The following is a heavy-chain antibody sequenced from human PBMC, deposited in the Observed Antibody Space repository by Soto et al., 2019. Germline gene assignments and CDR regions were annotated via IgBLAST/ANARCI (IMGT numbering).Heavy chain of an antibody. CDR3: VFGDCTSSSCSYYFYGLDV. J-gene: IGHJ6*02. D-gene: IGHD2-2*01. Sequence: ASVKVSCKASGYSFTDYHIHWVRQAPGQGLEWMGGILPIFGSPSHAQKFRDRVTITADESTSTAYLELTSLTSEDTAIYYCVFGDCTSSSCSYYFYGLDVWGQGTTVTVSS. CDR1: GYSFTDYH. V-gene: IGHV1-69*13. CDR2: ILPIFGSP.